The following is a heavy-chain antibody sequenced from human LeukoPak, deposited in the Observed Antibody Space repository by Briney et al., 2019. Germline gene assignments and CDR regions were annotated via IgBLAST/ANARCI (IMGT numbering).Heavy chain of an antibody. CDR3: ARDQGGCSSTNCLSGY. V-gene: IGHV1-3*04. Sequence: WASVKVSCKASGYTFTHYAMHWVRQAPGQSLEWMGWINTGNGNTKYSQKFQGRVTITRDTSATIAYMELSSLRSEDTAVYYCARDQGGCSSTNCLSGYWGQGTLVTVSS. J-gene: IGHJ4*02. CDR2: INTGNGNT. CDR1: GYTFTHYA. D-gene: IGHD2-2*01.